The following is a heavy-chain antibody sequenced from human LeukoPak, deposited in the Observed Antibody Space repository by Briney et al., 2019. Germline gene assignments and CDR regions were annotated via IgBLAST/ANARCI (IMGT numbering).Heavy chain of an antibody. V-gene: IGHV1-8*03. Sequence: ASVKVSCTASGYTFTSYDINWVRQATGQGLEWMGWMNPNSGNTGYAQKFQGRVTITRNTSISTAYMELSSLRSEDTAVYYCARGMRTYNWFDPWGQGTLVTVSS. CDR2: MNPNSGNT. CDR1: GYTFTSYD. CDR3: ARGMRTYNWFDP. J-gene: IGHJ5*02.